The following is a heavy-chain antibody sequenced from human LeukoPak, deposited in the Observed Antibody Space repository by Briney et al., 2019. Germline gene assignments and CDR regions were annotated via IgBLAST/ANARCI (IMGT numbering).Heavy chain of an antibody. V-gene: IGHV3-23*01. CDR3: AKGEKRNDYGDYYYYGMDV. CDR2: ISGSGGST. J-gene: IGHJ6*02. D-gene: IGHD4-17*01. Sequence: GGSLRLSCAASGFTFSSYAMSWVRQAPGKGLEWVSAISGSGGSTYYADSVKGRFTISRDNSKNTLYLQMNSLRAEDTAVYYCAKGEKRNDYGDYYYYGMDVWGQGTTVTVSS. CDR1: GFTFSSYA.